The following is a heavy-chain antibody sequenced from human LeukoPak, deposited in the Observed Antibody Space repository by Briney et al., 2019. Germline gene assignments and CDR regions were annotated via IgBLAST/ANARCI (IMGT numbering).Heavy chain of an antibody. J-gene: IGHJ5*02. CDR1: GYTFTSYD. CDR2: MNPNSGNT. V-gene: IGHV1-8*01. D-gene: IGHD2-2*01. Sequence: ASVKVSCKASGYTFTSYDINWVRQATGQGLEWMGWMNPNSGNTGYAQKFQGRVTMTRNTSISTAYMELSSLRSEDTAVYYCARVDSTYRHDWFDPWGQGTLVTVSS. CDR3: ARVDSTYRHDWFDP.